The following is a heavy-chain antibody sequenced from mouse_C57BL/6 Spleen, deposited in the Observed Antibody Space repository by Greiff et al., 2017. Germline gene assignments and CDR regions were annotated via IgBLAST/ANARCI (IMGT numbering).Heavy chain of an antibody. D-gene: IGHD1-1*01. CDR2: IDPETGGT. V-gene: IGHV1-15*01. CDR1: GYTFTAYE. CDR3: TSTVVAPGDY. J-gene: IGHJ2*01. Sequence: VQLQESGAELVRPGASVTLSCKASGYTFTAYEMHWVKQTPVHGLEWIGAIDPETGGTAYNQKFKGKAILTADKSSSTAYMELRSLTSEDSDVYYCTSTVVAPGDYWGQGTTLTVSS.